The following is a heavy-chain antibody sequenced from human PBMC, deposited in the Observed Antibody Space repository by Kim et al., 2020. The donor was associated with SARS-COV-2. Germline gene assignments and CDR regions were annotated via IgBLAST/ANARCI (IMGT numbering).Heavy chain of an antibody. CDR1: GFTFSSYG. CDR3: AKDSAQYSSGRYIFDFQH. CDR2: ISYDGSNK. J-gene: IGHJ1*01. Sequence: GGSLRLSCAASGFTFSSYGMHWVRQAPGKGLEWVAVISYDGSNKYYADSVKGRFTISRDNSKNTLYLQMNSLRAEDTAVYYCAKDSAQYSSGRYIFDFQHWGQGTLVTVSS. D-gene: IGHD6-19*01. V-gene: IGHV3-30*18.